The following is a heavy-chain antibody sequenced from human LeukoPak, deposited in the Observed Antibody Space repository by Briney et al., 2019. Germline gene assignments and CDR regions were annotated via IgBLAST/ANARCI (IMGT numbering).Heavy chain of an antibody. CDR1: GGSLTNYY. Sequence: SETLSLTCTVSGGSLTNYYWSWIRQAPGKALEWIGYIWYNGGTNYNPPLNSRITISVDTSRNQFSLKLSSVTAADTAVYYCARHGGWLVPPYAFDIWGQGTMVSVSS. CDR3: ARHGGWLVPPYAFDI. CDR2: IWYNGGT. D-gene: IGHD3-22*01. J-gene: IGHJ3*02. V-gene: IGHV4-59*08.